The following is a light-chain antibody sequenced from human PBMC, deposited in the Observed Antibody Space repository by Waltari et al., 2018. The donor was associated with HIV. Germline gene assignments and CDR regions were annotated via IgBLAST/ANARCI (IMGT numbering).Light chain of an antibody. CDR3: QQYYSTPLT. CDR1: QSVLRRSNNKNY. CDR2: WAS. Sequence: DIVMTQSPDSLAVSLGERATINCKSSQSVLRRSNNKNYLAWYQHKAGQPPKLLIYWASTRESGVSDRFSGSGSGTDFTLTISSLQAEDVAVYYCQQYYSTPLTFGGGTKVEIK. J-gene: IGKJ4*01. V-gene: IGKV4-1*01.